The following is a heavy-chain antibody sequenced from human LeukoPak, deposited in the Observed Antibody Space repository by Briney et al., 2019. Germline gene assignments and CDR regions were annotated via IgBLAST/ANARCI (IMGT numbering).Heavy chain of an antibody. Sequence: PGGSLRLSCAASGFIFSTYAMNWVRQAPGKGLEWVALISDDGSSEYCADSVKGRFTISSDSSKNTLDLQMDSLRPEDTAVYYCARSSVAGGFSYLYGMDVWGQGTTVTVSS. D-gene: IGHD6-19*01. CDR2: ISDDGSSE. CDR1: GFIFSTYA. CDR3: ARSSVAGGFSYLYGMDV. V-gene: IGHV3-30*04. J-gene: IGHJ6*02.